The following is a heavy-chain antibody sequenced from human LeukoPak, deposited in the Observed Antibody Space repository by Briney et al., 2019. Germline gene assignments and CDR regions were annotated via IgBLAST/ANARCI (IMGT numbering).Heavy chain of an antibody. CDR3: ARGGGYDYGVYYYGMDV. Sequence: SETLSLTCTVSGGSISSHYWTWIRQPAGTGLEYIGRIYPSGSTNYNPSLKGRVTISVDTSKNQFSLKLSSVTVADTAVYYCARGGGYDYGVYYYGMDVWGQGTTVTVSS. V-gene: IGHV4-4*07. D-gene: IGHD5-12*01. CDR1: GGSISSHY. CDR2: IYPSGST. J-gene: IGHJ6*02.